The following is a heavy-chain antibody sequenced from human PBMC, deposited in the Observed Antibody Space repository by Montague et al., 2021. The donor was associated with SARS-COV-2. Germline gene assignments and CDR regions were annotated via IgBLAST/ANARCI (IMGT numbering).Heavy chain of an antibody. Sequence: PALVKPTQTLTLTCTFSGFSLSTSGVGVGWIRQPPGKALEWLALIYWDDDKRYSPSLKSRLTITKDTSKNQVVLTMTNMGPVDTATYYCAHRRPGSGSYYFDYWGQGTLVTVSS. J-gene: IGHJ4*02. CDR1: GFSLSTSGVG. CDR3: AHRRPGSGSYYFDY. CDR2: IYWDDDK. V-gene: IGHV2-5*02. D-gene: IGHD3-10*01.